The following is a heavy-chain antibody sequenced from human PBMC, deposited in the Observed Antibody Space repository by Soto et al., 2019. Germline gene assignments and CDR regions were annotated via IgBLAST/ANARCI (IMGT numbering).Heavy chain of an antibody. D-gene: IGHD3-3*01. Sequence: EVQLVESGGGLIQPGGSLRLSCAVSGFTVSNNYMSWVRQAPGKGLEGVSDIYSGGYTAYGDSVKGRFTISRDNSRNTVYLQMNSLRADDTAVYYCARDASYYSLWSGYYPSRNGMDVWGQGTTVTVSS. V-gene: IGHV3-53*01. CDR2: IYSGGYT. J-gene: IGHJ6*02. CDR3: ARDASYYSLWSGYYPSRNGMDV. CDR1: GFTVSNNY.